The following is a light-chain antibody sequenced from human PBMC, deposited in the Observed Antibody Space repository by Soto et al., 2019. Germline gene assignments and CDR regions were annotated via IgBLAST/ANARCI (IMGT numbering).Light chain of an antibody. V-gene: IGLV1-44*01. Sequence: QSVLTQPHSASGTPGQRVTISCSGSCSNIGTSSVHWFQQLPGTAPKLLISTTNQRPSGVPERFSGSKSGTSASLAISGLQSEDDSDYYCAAWDDSRNGHVFGTGTNVTVL. J-gene: IGLJ1*01. CDR1: CSNIGTSS. CDR3: AAWDDSRNGHV. CDR2: TTN.